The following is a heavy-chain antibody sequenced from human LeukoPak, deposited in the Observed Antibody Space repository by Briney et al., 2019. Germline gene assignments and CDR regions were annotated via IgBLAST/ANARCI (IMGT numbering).Heavy chain of an antibody. V-gene: IGHV4-39*07. J-gene: IGHJ4*02. CDR2: IYYSGST. Sequence: SETLSLTCTVSGGSISSSSYYWGWIRQPPGTGLEWLGSIYYSGSTYYNPSLKSRVTISVDTSKNQFSLKLSSVTAADTAVYYCARVLGDYVWGSYRSGNFDYWGQGTLVTVSS. D-gene: IGHD3-16*02. CDR1: GGSISSSSYY. CDR3: ARVLGDYVWGSYRSGNFDY.